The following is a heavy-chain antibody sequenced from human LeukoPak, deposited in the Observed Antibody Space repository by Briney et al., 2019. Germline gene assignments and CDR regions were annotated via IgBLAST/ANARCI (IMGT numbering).Heavy chain of an antibody. CDR1: GGSISSGGYS. V-gene: IGHV4-30-2*01. D-gene: IGHD2-15*01. CDR3: ARGAPVVVVAAIPRWFDP. Sequence: SETLSLTRAVSGGSISSGGYSWSWIRQPPGKGLEWIGYIYHSGSTYYNPSLKSRVTISVDRSKSQFSLKLSSVTAADTAVYYCARGAPVVVVAAIPRWFDPWGQGTLVTVSS. J-gene: IGHJ5*02. CDR2: IYHSGST.